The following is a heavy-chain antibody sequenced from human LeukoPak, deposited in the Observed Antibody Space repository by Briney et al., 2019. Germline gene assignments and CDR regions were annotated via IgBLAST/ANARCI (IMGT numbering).Heavy chain of an antibody. V-gene: IGHV4-38-2*01. J-gene: IGHJ4*02. CDR2: VYHTGST. CDR3: ARAGWIITSGIDY. CDR1: GYSISRGYY. Sequence: PSETLSLTCAVSGYSISRGYYWALIRQPPGKGLELIGTVYHTGSTYYNPSLDSRVTISVDTSKNEFYLNLKSVTAADTAVYYCARAGWIITSGIDYWGQGALVTVSS. D-gene: IGHD3-10*01.